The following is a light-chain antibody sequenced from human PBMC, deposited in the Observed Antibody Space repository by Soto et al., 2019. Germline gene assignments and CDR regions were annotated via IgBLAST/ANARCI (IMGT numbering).Light chain of an antibody. Sequence: IVMTQSPLSLPVTPGEPASISCRSSQNLLHSNGYNYLDWYLQKPGQSPQLLIFLGSNRASGVPARFSGSGSGTDFTLKISRVEAEDVGIYYCIQVLQTPVTFGPGTKVDIQ. J-gene: IGKJ3*01. CDR1: QNLLHSNGYNY. V-gene: IGKV2-28*01. CDR2: LGS. CDR3: IQVLQTPVT.